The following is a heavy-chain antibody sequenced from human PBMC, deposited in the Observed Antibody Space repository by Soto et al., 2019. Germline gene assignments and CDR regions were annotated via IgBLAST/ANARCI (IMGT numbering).Heavy chain of an antibody. CDR1: GGTFSSYT. D-gene: IGHD1-1*01. Sequence: QVQLVQSGAEVKKPGSSVKVSCKASGGTFSSYTISWVRQAPGQGLEWMGRIIPILGIANYAQTFQGRVTMTADKSTSRAYKDVSILGSEHTAADYSARWGPGPQVQRDHYGRDVWGQGTPVAVSS. J-gene: IGHJ6*02. CDR2: IIPILGIA. V-gene: IGHV1-69*02. CDR3: ARWGPGPQVQRDHYGRDV.